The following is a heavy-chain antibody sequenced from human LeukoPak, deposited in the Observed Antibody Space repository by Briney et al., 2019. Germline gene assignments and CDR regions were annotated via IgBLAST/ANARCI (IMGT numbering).Heavy chain of an antibody. Sequence: PSETLSLTCTVSGGSISSYYWSWIRQPPGKGLEWIGYIYYSGSTNYNPSLKSRVTISVDTSKNQFSLKLSSVTAADTAVYYCARDSHWRKNAFDIWGQGTMVTVSS. V-gene: IGHV4-59*01. J-gene: IGHJ3*02. CDR2: IYYSGST. CDR3: ARDSHWRKNAFDI. D-gene: IGHD3-3*01. CDR1: GGSISSYY.